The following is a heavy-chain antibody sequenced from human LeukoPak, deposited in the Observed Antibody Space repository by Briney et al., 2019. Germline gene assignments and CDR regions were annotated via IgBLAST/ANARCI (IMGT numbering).Heavy chain of an antibody. CDR3: ARISSGYKYYYYYMDV. D-gene: IGHD3-22*01. J-gene: IGHJ6*03. Sequence: PSETLSLTCAVYGGSFSGYYWSWIRQPPGKGLGWIGEINHSGSTNYNPSLKSRVTISVDTSKIQFSLKLSSVTAADTAVYYCARISSGYKYYYYYMDVWGKGTTVTVSS. CDR1: GGSFSGYY. V-gene: IGHV4-34*01. CDR2: INHSGST.